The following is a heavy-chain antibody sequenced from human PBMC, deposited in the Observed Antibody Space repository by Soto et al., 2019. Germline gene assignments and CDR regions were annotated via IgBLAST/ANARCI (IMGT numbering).Heavy chain of an antibody. D-gene: IGHD2-2*01. J-gene: IGHJ5*02. CDR3: SRGNDASKGGRT. CDR2: IHPSGNT. Sequence: QVQLQQWGAGLLKPSETLSLTCAVYDESLSDAYYTWTRQPPGKGLEWIGEIHPSGNTYYNPSLKTRVTLSQDTSKKQFSLNFISVTAADTGEYYCSRGNDASKGGRTWGQGTLVTVSS. CDR1: DESLSDAY. V-gene: IGHV4-34*02.